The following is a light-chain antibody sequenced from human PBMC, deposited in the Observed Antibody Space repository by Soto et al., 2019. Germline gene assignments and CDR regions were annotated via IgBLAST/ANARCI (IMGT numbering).Light chain of an antibody. CDR2: EVS. CDR3: MQSTQLPPT. V-gene: IGKV2D-29*02. CDR1: KSLLHITGETF. J-gene: IGKJ5*01. Sequence: DVLMTQSPLSLSVTPVEPASISCKSSKSLLHITGETFLFWYLQKPGQSPQLLIYEVSTRVSGVPDRFSGSGSGTDFTLEISRVETDDVGIYYCMQSTQLPPTFGQGTRLEIK.